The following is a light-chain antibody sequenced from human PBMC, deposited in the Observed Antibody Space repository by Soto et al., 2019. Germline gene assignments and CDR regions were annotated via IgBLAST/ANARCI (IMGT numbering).Light chain of an antibody. J-gene: IGLJ2*01. CDR2: EVS. CDR1: SSDVGGYNY. CDR3: SSYTSSTPVL. Sequence: QSVLTQPASVSGSPGQSITISCTGTSSDVGGYNYVSWYQQHPGKAPKLMIYEVSNRPSGVSNRFSGSKSGNTASLTISGLHAEDEADYYCSSYTSSTPVLFGGGTQLTVL. V-gene: IGLV2-14*01.